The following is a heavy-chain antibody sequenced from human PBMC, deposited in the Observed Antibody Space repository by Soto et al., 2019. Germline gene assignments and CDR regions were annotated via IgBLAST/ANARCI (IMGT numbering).Heavy chain of an antibody. J-gene: IGHJ6*02. V-gene: IGHV1-2*02. CDR2: INPNSGGT. Sequence: ASVKVSCKASGYTFTGYYMHWVRQAPGQGLEWMGWINPNSGGTNYAQKLQGRVTMTRDTSISTAYMELSRLRSDDTAVYYCARSELLDYYYYGMDVWDQGTTVTVSS. D-gene: IGHD2-15*01. CDR1: GYTFTGYY. CDR3: ARSELLDYYYYGMDV.